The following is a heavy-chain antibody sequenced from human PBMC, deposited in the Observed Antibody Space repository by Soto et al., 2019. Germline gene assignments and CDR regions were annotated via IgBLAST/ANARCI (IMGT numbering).Heavy chain of an antibody. D-gene: IGHD3-22*01. Sequence: HPGGSLRLSCAASGFTFSSYAMHWVRQAPGKGLEWVAVISYDGSNKYYADSVKGRFTISRDNSKNTLYLQMNSLRAEDTAVYYCARDLYYYDSSGPVNYFDYWGQGTLVTVSS. CDR2: ISYDGSNK. V-gene: IGHV3-30-3*01. J-gene: IGHJ4*02. CDR3: ARDLYYYDSSGPVNYFDY. CDR1: GFTFSSYA.